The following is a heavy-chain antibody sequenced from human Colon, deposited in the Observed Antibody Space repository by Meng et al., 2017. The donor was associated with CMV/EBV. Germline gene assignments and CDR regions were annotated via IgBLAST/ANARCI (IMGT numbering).Heavy chain of an antibody. D-gene: IGHD2-2*01. Sequence: ASVQVSCKASGYRFTSYGIDWVRQAPGQGLEWMGWISVYHGDTAYAHKFQDRVTMTTDTSTGTAYMELRRLTSDDTADYYCARNYCSSVDCNLGDGLNMWGQGTRVTVSS. CDR3: ARNYCSSVDCNLGDGLNM. J-gene: IGHJ3*02. V-gene: IGHV1-18*01. CDR1: GYRFTSYG. CDR2: ISVYHGDT.